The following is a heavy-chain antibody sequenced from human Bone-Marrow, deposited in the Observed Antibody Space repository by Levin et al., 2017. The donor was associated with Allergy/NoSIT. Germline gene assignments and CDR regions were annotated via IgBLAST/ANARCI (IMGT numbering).Heavy chain of an antibody. D-gene: IGHD4-17*01. CDR1: GYTFIGYY. V-gene: IGHV1-46*01. Sequence: AASVKVSCKASGYTFIGYYVQWVRQAPGRGLEWVGFINPRGGATIIAQRFQDRVIMTRDTSADTAYMEMSGLTSDDTAVYYCARGDNGDLWGQGTLVTVSS. J-gene: IGHJ4*02. CDR2: INPRGGAT. CDR3: ARGDNGDL.